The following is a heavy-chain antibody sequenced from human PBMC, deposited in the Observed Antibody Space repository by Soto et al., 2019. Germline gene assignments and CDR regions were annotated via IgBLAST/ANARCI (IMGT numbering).Heavy chain of an antibody. V-gene: IGHV1-69*01. Sequence: QVQLVQSGAEVKKPGSSVNVSCKASGGTFSSYAISWVRQAPGQGLEWMGGIIPIFGTANYAQKFQGRVTITADESTSTAYMELSSLSSEDTAVYYCARSRVTYYYDRSAFDIWGQGTMVTVSS. J-gene: IGHJ3*02. D-gene: IGHD3-22*01. CDR2: IIPIFGTA. CDR3: ARSRVTYYYDRSAFDI. CDR1: GGTFSSYA.